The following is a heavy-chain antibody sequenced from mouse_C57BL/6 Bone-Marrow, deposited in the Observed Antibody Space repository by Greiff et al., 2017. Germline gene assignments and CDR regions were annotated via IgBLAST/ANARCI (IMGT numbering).Heavy chain of an antibody. Sequence: EVHLVESGAELVRPGASVKLSCTASGFNIKDDYMHWVKQRPEQGLEWIGWIDPENGDTEYASKFQGKATITADTSSNTAYLQLSSLTSEDTAVYYCTTFDGYYGGYWGQGTTLTVSS. D-gene: IGHD2-3*01. V-gene: IGHV14-4*01. CDR1: GFNIKDDY. CDR2: IDPENGDT. J-gene: IGHJ2*01. CDR3: TTFDGYYGGY.